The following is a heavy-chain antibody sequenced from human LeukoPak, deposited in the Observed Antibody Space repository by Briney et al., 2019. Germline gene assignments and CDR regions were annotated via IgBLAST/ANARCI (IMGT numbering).Heavy chain of an antibody. CDR1: GGSISGTSYC. Sequence: SETLSLTCSVSGGSISGTSYCWGWIRQPPGKGLEWIGYIYYSGSTNYNPSLKSRVTISVDTSKNQFSLKLSSVTAADTAVYYCARDPESGYFDYWGQGTLVTVSS. CDR2: IYYSGST. J-gene: IGHJ4*02. D-gene: IGHD3-22*01. V-gene: IGHV4-61*05. CDR3: ARDPESGYFDY.